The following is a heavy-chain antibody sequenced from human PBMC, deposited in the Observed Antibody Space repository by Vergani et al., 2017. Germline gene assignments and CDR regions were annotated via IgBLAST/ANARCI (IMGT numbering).Heavy chain of an antibody. Sequence: QVQLVESGGGVVQPGGSLRLSCAASGFTFSSYGMHWVRQAPGKGLEWVAFIRYDGSNKYYADSVKGRFTISRDNSKNTLYLQMNSLRAEDTAVYYCARGNYYGSGTYVDPWGQGTLVTVSS. CDR3: ARGNYYGSGTYVDP. J-gene: IGHJ5*02. D-gene: IGHD3-10*01. CDR2: IRYDGSNK. V-gene: IGHV3-30*02. CDR1: GFTFSSYG.